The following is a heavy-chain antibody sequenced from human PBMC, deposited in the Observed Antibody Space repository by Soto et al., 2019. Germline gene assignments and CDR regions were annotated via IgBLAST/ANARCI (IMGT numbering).Heavy chain of an antibody. CDR2: TYYRSKWYN. CDR3: ARDTTRCSGGSCYSFDP. D-gene: IGHD2-15*01. CDR1: GDSVSSNSAA. J-gene: IGHJ5*02. V-gene: IGHV6-1*01. Sequence: PSQTLALPCAISGDSVSSNSAAWNCMRQSPSRGLEWLGRTYYRSKWYNDYAVSVKSRITINPDTSKNQFSLQLNSVTPEDTAVYYCARDTTRCSGGSCYSFDPWGQGTLVTVSS.